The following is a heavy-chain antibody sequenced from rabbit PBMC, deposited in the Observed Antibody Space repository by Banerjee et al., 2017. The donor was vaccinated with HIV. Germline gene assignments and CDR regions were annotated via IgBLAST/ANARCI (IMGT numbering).Heavy chain of an antibody. J-gene: IGHJ4*01. CDR2: IYTSSGST. Sequence: QSLEESGGGLVQPEGSLALTCRASGFSFSSSYWICWVRQAPGKGLELIACIYTSSGSTYYASWAKGRFTITRSTSLNTVTLQMTSLTAADTATYFCARTADNDGYGYFDLWGPGTLVTVS. D-gene: IGHD6-1*01. V-gene: IGHV1S43*01. CDR3: ARTADNDGYGYFDL. CDR1: GFSFSSSYW.